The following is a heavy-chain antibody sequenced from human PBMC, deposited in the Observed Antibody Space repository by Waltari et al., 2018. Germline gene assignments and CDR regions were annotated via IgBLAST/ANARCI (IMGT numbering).Heavy chain of an antibody. CDR2: IMTDGSEE. CDR1: GFTRSSDW. J-gene: IGHJ3*02. Sequence: VQLVESGGGVVQPGGSLRLSCAAAGFTRSSDWMSWVRQAPGKGLEWVANIMTDGSEEYYVDSVRGRFTISRDNAKNSLFLQMNSLRPEDTAVYYCARDQWFAFDIWGQGTMVTVSS. V-gene: IGHV3-7*01. CDR3: ARDQWFAFDI. D-gene: IGHD3-22*01.